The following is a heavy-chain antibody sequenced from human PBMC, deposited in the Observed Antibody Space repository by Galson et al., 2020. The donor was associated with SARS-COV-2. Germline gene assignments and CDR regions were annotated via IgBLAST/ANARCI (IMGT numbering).Heavy chain of an antibody. CDR2: ISSSSSTI. Sequence: RLSCAASGFTFSSYEMNWVRQAPGKGLEWVSYISSSSSTIYYADSVKGRFTISRDNAKNSLYLQMNSLRAEDTAVYYCAREEYDSSGYIDAFDIWGQGTMVTVSS. J-gene: IGHJ3*02. CDR3: AREEYDSSGYIDAFDI. CDR1: GFTFSSYE. V-gene: IGHV3-48*03. D-gene: IGHD3-22*01.